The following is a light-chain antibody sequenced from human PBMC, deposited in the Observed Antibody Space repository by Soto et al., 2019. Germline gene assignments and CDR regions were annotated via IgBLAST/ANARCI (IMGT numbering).Light chain of an antibody. CDR3: CSYVGSDSSFV. CDR2: DVS. CDR1: SNDVGGYNF. Sequence: QSLGTQPRSLSVSPGHSVTISCSGTSNDVGGYNFVSWYQQHPGKVPKLIIYDVSIRPSGVPDRFSASKSGITAPLTISGLQAEDEADYYCCSYVGSDSSFVFGSGTKVTVL. V-gene: IGLV2-11*01. J-gene: IGLJ1*01.